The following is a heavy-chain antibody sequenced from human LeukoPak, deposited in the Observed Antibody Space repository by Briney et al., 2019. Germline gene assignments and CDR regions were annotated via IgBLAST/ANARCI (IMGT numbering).Heavy chain of an antibody. V-gene: IGHV1-46*01. D-gene: IGHD3-10*01. J-gene: IGHJ6*03. CDR3: ARGSYGSGSYYKEVYYYYYMDV. CDR2: INPSGGST. Sequence: GASVKVSCKASGYTFTSYYMHWVRQAPGQGLEWMGIINPSGGSTSYAQKFQGRVTMTRDMSTSTVYMELSSLRSEDTAVYYCARGSYGSGSYYKEVYYYYYMDVWGKGTTVTVSS. CDR1: GYTFTSYY.